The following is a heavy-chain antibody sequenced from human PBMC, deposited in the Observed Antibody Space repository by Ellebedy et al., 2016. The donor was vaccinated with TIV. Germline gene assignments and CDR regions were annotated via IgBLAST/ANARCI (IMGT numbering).Heavy chain of an antibody. V-gene: IGHV1-46*01. CDR3: ARVRGTWVSDIEDY. J-gene: IGHJ4*02. D-gene: IGHD2-15*01. CDR1: GYTFTNYY. Sequence: ASVKVSXXASGYTFTNYYMHWVRQAPGQGFEWMGIIHPSGGSTKYAQKLQARVTMTTDTSTSTAYMEVRSLRSDDTAVYYCARVRGTWVSDIEDYWGQGTLVTVSP. CDR2: IHPSGGST.